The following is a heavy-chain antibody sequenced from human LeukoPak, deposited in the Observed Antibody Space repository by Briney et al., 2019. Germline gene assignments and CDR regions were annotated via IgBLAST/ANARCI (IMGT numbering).Heavy chain of an antibody. CDR1: GGSISSYY. J-gene: IGHJ4*02. D-gene: IGHD3-3*01. CDR3: AREVPYYDFWSGYYSFDY. CDR2: IYTSGST. V-gene: IGHV4-4*07. Sequence: LSETLSLTCTVSGGSISSYYWSWIQQPAGKGLEWIGRIYTSGSTNYNPSLKSRVTMSVDTSKNQFSLKLSSVTAADTAVYYCAREVPYYDFWSGYYSFDYWGQGTLVTVSS.